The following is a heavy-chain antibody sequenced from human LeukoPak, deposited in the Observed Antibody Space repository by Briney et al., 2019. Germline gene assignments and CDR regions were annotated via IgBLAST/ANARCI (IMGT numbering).Heavy chain of an antibody. CDR2: INGDGSTT. CDR3: AREGGGYCSGINCWKWSDP. D-gene: IGHD2-15*01. V-gene: IGHV3-74*01. Sequence: PGGSLRLSCAASGFTFSSYWINWVRQAPGKGPVWVSRINGDGSTTVYADSVQGRFSISRDNAKSTLYLHMNSLRAEDTAVYYCAREGGGYCSGINCWKWSDPWGQGTLVTVSS. J-gene: IGHJ5*02. CDR1: GFTFSSYW.